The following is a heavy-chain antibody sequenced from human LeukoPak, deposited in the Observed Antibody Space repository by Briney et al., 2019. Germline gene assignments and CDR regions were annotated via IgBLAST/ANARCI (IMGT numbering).Heavy chain of an antibody. Sequence: GESLKISCKGSGYTFTDYWIGWVRQMPGKGLEWMGIIHPSDSDASYSPSFQGQVTMSVDKSISIAYLEWSSLKASDTAMYYCARHETGPYFDYWGQGTLVTVSS. J-gene: IGHJ4*02. V-gene: IGHV5-51*01. CDR1: GYTFTDYW. CDR3: ARHETGPYFDY. CDR2: IHPSDSDA. D-gene: IGHD1-1*01.